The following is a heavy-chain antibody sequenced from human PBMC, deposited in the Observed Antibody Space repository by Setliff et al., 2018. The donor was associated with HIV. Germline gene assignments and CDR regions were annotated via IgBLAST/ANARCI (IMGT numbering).Heavy chain of an antibody. CDR2: IYSDGSS. Sequence: GGSLRLSCAASGFTVSRFYMSWVRQAPGKGLEWVSVIYSDGSSYYADSVRGRFTISRDNYKNTLYLQMNSLRPEDTAVYYCARAVHSGWYYFDYWGQGTLVTVSS. J-gene: IGHJ4*02. CDR1: GFTVSRFY. V-gene: IGHV3-53*01. CDR3: ARAVHSGWYYFDY. D-gene: IGHD6-19*01.